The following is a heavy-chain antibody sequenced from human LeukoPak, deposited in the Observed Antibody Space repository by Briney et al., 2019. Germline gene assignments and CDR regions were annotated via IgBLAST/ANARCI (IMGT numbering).Heavy chain of an antibody. J-gene: IGHJ4*02. CDR3: ARSRATTFDY. V-gene: IGHV3-21*01. D-gene: IGHD1-7*01. CDR2: ISSSSSYI. CDR1: GFTFSSYS. Sequence: GGSLRLSCAASGFTFSSYSMNWVRQAPGKGLEWVSSISSSSSYIYYADSVKGRFTISRDNAKNSLYLRMNSLRAEDTAVYYCARSRATTFDYWGQGTLVTVSS.